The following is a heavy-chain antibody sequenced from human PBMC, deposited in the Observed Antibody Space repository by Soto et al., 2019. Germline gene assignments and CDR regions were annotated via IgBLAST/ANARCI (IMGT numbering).Heavy chain of an antibody. CDR3: ARSSAHNHSSSPFDY. Sequence: ASVKVSCKASGYTFTGYYMHWVRQAPGQGLEWMGWINPNSGGTNYAQKFQGWVTMTRDTSISTAYMELSRLRSDDTAVYYCARSSAHNHSSSPFDYWGQGTLVTVSS. D-gene: IGHD6-13*01. V-gene: IGHV1-2*04. CDR1: GYTFTGYY. CDR2: INPNSGGT. J-gene: IGHJ4*02.